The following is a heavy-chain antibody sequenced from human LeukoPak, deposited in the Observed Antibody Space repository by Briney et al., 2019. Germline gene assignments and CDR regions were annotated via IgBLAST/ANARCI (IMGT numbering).Heavy chain of an antibody. CDR2: IIPIFGTA. V-gene: IGHV1-69*06. Sequence: ASVKVSCKASGGTFSSYAISWVRQAPGQGLEWMGGIIPIFGTANYAQKFQGRVTITADKSTSTAYMELSSLRSEDTAVYYCARPITFGGVIVPSYYYGMDVWGQGTTVTVSS. CDR1: GGTFSSYA. J-gene: IGHJ6*02. CDR3: ARPITFGGVIVPSYYYGMDV. D-gene: IGHD3-16*02.